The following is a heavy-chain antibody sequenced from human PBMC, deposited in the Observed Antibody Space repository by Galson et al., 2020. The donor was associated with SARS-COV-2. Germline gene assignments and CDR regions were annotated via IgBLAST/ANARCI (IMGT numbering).Heavy chain of an antibody. CDR3: ARSASTAELLWFGELSGYYMDV. J-gene: IGHJ6*03. V-gene: IGHV3-30*04. Sequence: SCAASGFTFSTYAMHWVRQAPGKGLEWVAVISFDGRNKYYADSVKGRFTISRDNSKNTLDLQMNSLRAEDTAVYYCARSASTAELLWFGELSGYYMDVWGKGTTVTVSS. CDR1: GFTFSTYA. D-gene: IGHD3-10*01. CDR2: ISFDGRNK.